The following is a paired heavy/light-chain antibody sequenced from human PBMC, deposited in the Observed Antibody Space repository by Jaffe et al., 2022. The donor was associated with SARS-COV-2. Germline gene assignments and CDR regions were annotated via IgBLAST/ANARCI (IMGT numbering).Heavy chain of an antibody. CDR1: GFIVNNNY. J-gene: IGHJ3*02. CDR2: IYSGGST. Sequence: EVQLVEIGGGLVQPGGSLRLSCAASGFIVNNNYMSWVRQAPGKGLEWISVIYSGGSTDYPDSVKGRFTISRDNSKNTLYLQMNSLRVEDTAVYYCARDTVSDGFDIWGQGTMVTVSS. CDR3: ARDTVSDGFDI. D-gene: IGHD5-18*01. V-gene: IGHV3-66*02.
Light chain of an antibody. V-gene: IGLV4-69*01. J-gene: IGLJ2*01. CDR3: QTWDTGIRV. Sequence: QLVLTQSPSASASLGASVKLTCTLSSGHSTYAIAWHQQQPEKGPRYLMTVNSDGSHNKGDGIPDRFSGSISDTERYLTISSLQSEDEADYYCQTWDTGIRVFGGGTKLTVL. CDR2: VNSDGSH. CDR1: SGHSTYA.